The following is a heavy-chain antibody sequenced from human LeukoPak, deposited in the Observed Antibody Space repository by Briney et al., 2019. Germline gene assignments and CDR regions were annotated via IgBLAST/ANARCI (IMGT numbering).Heavy chain of an antibody. Sequence: PGGSLRLSCAASGFTFSSYAMSWVRQAPGKGLEWVSSISDSGGNTYYADSGKGRFTISRDNSKNTLYLQMNSLRAEDTAVYYCAKDGVWQSYYFDYWGQGTLVTVSS. J-gene: IGHJ4*02. CDR1: GFTFSSYA. CDR2: ISDSGGNT. D-gene: IGHD6-19*01. CDR3: AKDGVWQSYYFDY. V-gene: IGHV3-23*01.